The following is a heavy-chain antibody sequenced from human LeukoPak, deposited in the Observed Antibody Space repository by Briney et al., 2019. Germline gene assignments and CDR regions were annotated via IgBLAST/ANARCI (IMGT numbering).Heavy chain of an antibody. D-gene: IGHD2-21*01. CDR3: TTVVVIATYDS. CDR2: IKSKTNGGTT. Sequence: RGSLRLSCAASGFTFSSYWMSWVRQAPGKGLEWVGRIKSKTNGGTTDYAAPVKGRFSISRDDSKNTLYLQMNSLKTEDTAVYYCTTVVVIATYDSWGQGTLVTVSS. V-gene: IGHV3-15*01. J-gene: IGHJ4*02. CDR1: GFTFSSYW.